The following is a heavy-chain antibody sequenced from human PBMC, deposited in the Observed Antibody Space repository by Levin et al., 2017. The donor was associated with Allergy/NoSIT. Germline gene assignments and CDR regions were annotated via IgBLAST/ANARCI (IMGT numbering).Heavy chain of an antibody. CDR2: IRSKANSYAT. CDR1: GFSFNDFA. CDR3: THHYDILTVWGFGP. J-gene: IGHJ5*02. Sequence: GESLKISCAASGFSFNDFAMHWVRQASGKGLEWVGHIRSKANSYATAYAASVKGRFTISRDDSKNTAYLQMNSMKTEDTAVYYCTHHYDILTVWGFGPWCQGTVVTVSS. V-gene: IGHV3-73*01. D-gene: IGHD3-9*01.